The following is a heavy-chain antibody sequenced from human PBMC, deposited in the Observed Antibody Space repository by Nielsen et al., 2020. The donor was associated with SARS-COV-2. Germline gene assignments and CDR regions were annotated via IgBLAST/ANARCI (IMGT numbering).Heavy chain of an antibody. CDR2: INTNTGNP. D-gene: IGHD4-17*01. V-gene: IGHV7-4-1*02. CDR3: ARYWVGGSLLRGCMDV. J-gene: IGHJ6*02. CDR1: GYTFTSYA. Sequence: ASVKVSCRASGYTFTSYAMNWVRQAPGQGLEWMGWINTNTGNPTYAQGFTGRFVFSLDTSVSTAYLQISSLKAEDTAVYYCARYWVGGSLLRGCMDVWGQGTTVTVSS.